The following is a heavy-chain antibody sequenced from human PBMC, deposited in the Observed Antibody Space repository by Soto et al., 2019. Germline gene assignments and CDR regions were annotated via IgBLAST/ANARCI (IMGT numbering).Heavy chain of an antibody. CDR1: GGTFSSSA. CDR2: IIPLFRTP. Sequence: QVQLVQSGAEMTEPGSSVKVSCKTSGGTFSSSAISWLRQAPGQGLEWMGGIIPLFRTPDYAQKFQGRVTIVADESTSTAYMELSSLRSEDTAVYYCARDNDRLQLGGNYYYILDVWGQGTTITVSS. CDR3: ARDNDRLQLGGNYYYILDV. J-gene: IGHJ6*02. V-gene: IGHV1-69*12. D-gene: IGHD4-4*01.